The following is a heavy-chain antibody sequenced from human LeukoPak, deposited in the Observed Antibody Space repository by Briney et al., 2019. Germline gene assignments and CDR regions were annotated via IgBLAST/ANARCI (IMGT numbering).Heavy chain of an antibody. CDR1: GFTFSCYG. Sequence: GGSLRLSCAASGFTFSCYGMHWVRQAPGRGLEWVAAMSNDGSNKNYADSVKGRFTISRDNSKNTLYLQMNSLRVEDTAVYYCAMGMCGTNCFTPDYWGQGTLVTVSS. D-gene: IGHD2-2*02. CDR3: AMGMCGTNCFTPDY. CDR2: MSNDGSNK. J-gene: IGHJ4*02. V-gene: IGHV3-30*03.